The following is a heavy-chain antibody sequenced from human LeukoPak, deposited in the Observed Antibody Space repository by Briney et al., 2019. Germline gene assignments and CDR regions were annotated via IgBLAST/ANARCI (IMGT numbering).Heavy chain of an antibody. CDR3: ARHHSGSYHWYFDL. D-gene: IGHD1-26*01. Sequence: SETLSLTCSVSGGSISTYYWSWIRQPAGKGLEWIGRVHRSGNTNYNPSLQSRVTMSVDTSKNQFSLKLSSVTAADTAVYYCARHHSGSYHWYFDLWGRGTLVTVSS. V-gene: IGHV4-4*07. J-gene: IGHJ2*01. CDR1: GGSISTYY. CDR2: VHRSGNT.